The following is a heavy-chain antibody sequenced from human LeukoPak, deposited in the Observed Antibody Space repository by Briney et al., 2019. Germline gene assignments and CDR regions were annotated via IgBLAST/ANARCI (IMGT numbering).Heavy chain of an antibody. V-gene: IGHV1-2*02. CDR1: GYTFTGYY. J-gene: IGHJ3*02. D-gene: IGHD3-22*01. CDR2: INPYSGDT. Sequence: ASVKVSCKTSGYTFTGYYMHWVRQAPGQGLEWMGWINPYSGDTNYAQKFQGRVTVTRDTSISTAYMELSRLRSDDTAVYYCARDLRGSYYDSIGAFDIWGQGTMVTVSS. CDR3: ARDLRGSYYDSIGAFDI.